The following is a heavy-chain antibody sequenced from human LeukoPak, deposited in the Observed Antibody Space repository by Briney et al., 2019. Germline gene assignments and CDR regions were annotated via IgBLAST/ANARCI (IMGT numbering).Heavy chain of an antibody. V-gene: IGHV3-15*01. Sequence: GGSLRLSCAASGFTFSNAWMSWVCQAPGKGLEWVGRIKSKTDGGTTDYAAPVKGRFTISRDDSKNTLYLQMNSLKTEDTAVYYCTTDPSSYYLGDIWGQGTMVTVSS. CDR1: GFTFSNAW. D-gene: IGHD1-26*01. J-gene: IGHJ3*02. CDR2: IKSKTDGGTT. CDR3: TTDPSSYYLGDI.